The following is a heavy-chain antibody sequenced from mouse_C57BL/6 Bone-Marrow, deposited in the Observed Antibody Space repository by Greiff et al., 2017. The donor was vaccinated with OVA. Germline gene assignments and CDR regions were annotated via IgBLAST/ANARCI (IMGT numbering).Heavy chain of an antibody. Sequence: EVQRVESGGGLVKPGGSLKLSCAASGFTFSSYAMSWVRQTPEKRLEWVATISDGGSYTYYPDNVKGRFTISRDNAKNNLYLQMSHLKSEDTAMYYCARVPHYYGSSPYYFDYWGQGTTLTVSS. J-gene: IGHJ2*01. CDR2: ISDGGSYT. CDR1: GFTFSSYA. D-gene: IGHD1-1*01. V-gene: IGHV5-4*01. CDR3: ARVPHYYGSSPYYFDY.